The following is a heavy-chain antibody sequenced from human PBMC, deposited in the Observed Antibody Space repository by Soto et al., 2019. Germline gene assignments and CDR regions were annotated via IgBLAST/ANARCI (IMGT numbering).Heavy chain of an antibody. CDR1: GFTFSSYG. CDR3: ARDVDVVVPPYGMDV. J-gene: IGHJ6*02. CDR2: IWYDGSNK. D-gene: IGHD2-2*01. V-gene: IGHV3-33*01. Sequence: VQLVESGGGVVQPGRSLKLSCAASGFTFSSYGMHWVRQAPGKGLEWVAVIWYDGSNKYYADSVKGRFTISRDNSKNTLYLQMNSLRAEDTAVYYCARDVDVVVPPYGMDVWGQGTTVTVSS.